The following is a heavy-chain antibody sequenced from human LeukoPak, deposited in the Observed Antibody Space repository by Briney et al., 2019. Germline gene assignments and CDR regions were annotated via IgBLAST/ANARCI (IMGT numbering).Heavy chain of an antibody. CDR1: GFTFSRYA. Sequence: GGSLGLSCAASGFTFSRYAMSWVRQAPGKGLEWVSAISGSGGSTYYADYVKGRFTISRDNSKNTLYLQMNSLRAEDTAVYYCAKDGRGSSSGSPYYFDYWGQGTLVTVSS. CDR2: ISGSGGST. D-gene: IGHD3-22*01. J-gene: IGHJ4*02. V-gene: IGHV3-23*01. CDR3: AKDGRGSSSGSPYYFDY.